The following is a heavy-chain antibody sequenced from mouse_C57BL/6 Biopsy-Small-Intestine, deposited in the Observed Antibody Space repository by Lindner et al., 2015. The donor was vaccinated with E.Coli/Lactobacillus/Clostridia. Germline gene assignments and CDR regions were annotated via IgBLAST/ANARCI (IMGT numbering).Heavy chain of an antibody. D-gene: IGHD3-1*01. CDR3: ARHDALGALFDY. Sequence: VQLQESGAELVKPGASVKLSCKASGYTSTDYTIHWVKQRSGQGLEWIGWFFPKSGSLKYNERFRDKATLTADKSSSTVYMELSSLTSDDSAVYFCARHDALGALFDYWGQGTTLTVSS. V-gene: IGHV1-62-2*01. J-gene: IGHJ2*01. CDR1: GYTSTDYT. CDR2: FFPKSGSL.